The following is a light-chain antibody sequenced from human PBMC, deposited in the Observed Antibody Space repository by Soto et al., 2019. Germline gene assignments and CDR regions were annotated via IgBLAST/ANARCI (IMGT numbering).Light chain of an antibody. J-gene: IGKJ2*01. CDR1: QSLLHNDGKTY. Sequence: EIVTTQTPHSLSVTPGQPAAISCKSSQSLLHNDGKTYLYWCVQKPGQSPQLLIYAVSSRSSGVPDRFRGGGSGTDFTLRLSRVEPDDVGVYDRMLGIGVPPFTFGQGTKLEIK. V-gene: IGKV2-29*01. CDR3: MLGIGVPPFT. CDR2: AVS.